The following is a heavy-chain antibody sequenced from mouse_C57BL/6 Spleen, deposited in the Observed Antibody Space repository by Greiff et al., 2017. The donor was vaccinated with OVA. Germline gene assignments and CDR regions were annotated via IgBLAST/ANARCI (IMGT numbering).Heavy chain of an antibody. CDR2: IYPSDSET. D-gene: IGHD2-2*01. Sequence: QVQLQQPGAELVRPGSSVKLSCKASGYTFTSYWMDWVKQRPGQGLEWIGNIYPSDSETHYNQKFKDKATLTVDKSSSTAYMQLSSLTSEDSAVYYCAREDYGYDSWYFDVWGTGTTVTVSS. V-gene: IGHV1-61*01. CDR1: GYTFTSYW. CDR3: AREDYGYDSWYFDV. J-gene: IGHJ1*03.